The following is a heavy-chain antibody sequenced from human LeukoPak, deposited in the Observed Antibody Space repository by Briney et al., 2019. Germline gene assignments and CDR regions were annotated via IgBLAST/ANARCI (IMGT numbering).Heavy chain of an antibody. Sequence: SETLSLTCTVSGGSISSSSYYWGWIRQPPGKGLEWIGSIYYSGSTYYNPSLKSRVTISVDTSKNQFSLKLSSVTAADTAVYYCVRHGRYSDWLLSPLDAFDIWGQGTMVTVSS. J-gene: IGHJ3*02. CDR3: VRHGRYSDWLLSPLDAFDI. CDR1: GGSISSSSYY. V-gene: IGHV4-39*01. D-gene: IGHD3-9*01. CDR2: IYYSGST.